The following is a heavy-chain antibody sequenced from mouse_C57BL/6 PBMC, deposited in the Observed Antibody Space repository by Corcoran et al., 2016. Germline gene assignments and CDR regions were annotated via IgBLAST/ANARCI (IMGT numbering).Heavy chain of an antibody. CDR2: IGPGSGST. CDR1: GYTFTDYY. J-gene: IGHJ4*01. Sequence: QVQLKQSGAELVKPGASVKISCKASGYTFTDYYIHWVKQRPGRGLEWSGKIGPGSGSTYYNEKFKGKATLTADKSSSTAYMQLSSLTSEDSAGYFGARTQGYYYAMDYWGQGTSVTVSA. CDR3: ARTQGYYYAMDY. V-gene: IGHV1-77*01.